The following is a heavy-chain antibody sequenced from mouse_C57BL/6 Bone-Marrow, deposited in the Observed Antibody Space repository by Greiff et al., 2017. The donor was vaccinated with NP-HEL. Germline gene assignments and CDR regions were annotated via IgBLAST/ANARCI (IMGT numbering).Heavy chain of an antibody. CDR3: ARSGVYYYGSSYYFDY. J-gene: IGHJ2*01. CDR2: IFPGSGST. Sequence: VQLQESGPELVKPGASVKISCKASGYTFTDYYINWVKQRPGQGLEWIGWIFPGSGSTYYNEKFKGKATLTVDKSSSTAYMLLSSLTSEDSAVYFCARSGVYYYGSSYYFDYWGQGTTLTVSS. V-gene: IGHV1-75*01. CDR1: GYTFTDYY. D-gene: IGHD1-1*01.